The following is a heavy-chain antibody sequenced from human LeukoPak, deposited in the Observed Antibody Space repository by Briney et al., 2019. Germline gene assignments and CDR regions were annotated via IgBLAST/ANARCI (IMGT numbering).Heavy chain of an antibody. CDR1: GGSISSSSYY. J-gene: IGHJ6*03. Sequence: PSETLSLTCTVSGGSISSSSYYWGWIRQPPGKGLEWIGSIYYSGSTYYNPSLKSRVTISVDTSKNQFSLKLSSVTAADTAVYYCARETSQKGAHYMDVWGKGTTITISS. CDR2: IYYSGST. D-gene: IGHD3-16*01. V-gene: IGHV4-39*07. CDR3: ARETSQKGAHYMDV.